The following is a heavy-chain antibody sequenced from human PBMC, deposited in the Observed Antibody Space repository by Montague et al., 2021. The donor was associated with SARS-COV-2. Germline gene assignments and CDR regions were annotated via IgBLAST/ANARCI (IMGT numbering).Heavy chain of an antibody. CDR1: GDSVSSNSAA. V-gene: IGHV6-1*01. Sequence: CAISGDSVSSNSAAWNWIRQSPSRALEWLGRTSYRSNWDNDYAVSLKSRLTINPDTPKNQFSLQLNSVTPEDTAVYYCARGLWFGELLYYYYYYGMDVWGQGTTVTVSS. J-gene: IGHJ6*02. CDR2: TSYRSNWDN. CDR3: ARGLWFGELLYYYYYYGMDV. D-gene: IGHD3-10*01.